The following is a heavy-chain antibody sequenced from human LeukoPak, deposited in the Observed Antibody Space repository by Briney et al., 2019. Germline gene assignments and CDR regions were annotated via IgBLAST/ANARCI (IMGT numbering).Heavy chain of an antibody. J-gene: IGHJ5*02. V-gene: IGHV6-1*01. D-gene: IGHD2-2*01. CDR3: ARRLTQYDCFDP. Sequence: SQTLSLTCAISGDSVSSNSAAWNWIRQSPSRGLEWLVRTYYRSTWYNDYAVSVRGRITVNPDTPKNQFSLHLNSVTPEDTAVYYCARRLTQYDCFDPWGQGILVTVSS. CDR1: GDSVSSNSAA. CDR2: TYYRSTWYN.